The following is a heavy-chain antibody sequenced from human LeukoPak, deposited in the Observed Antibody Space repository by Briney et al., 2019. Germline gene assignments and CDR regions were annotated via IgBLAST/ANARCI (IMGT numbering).Heavy chain of an antibody. D-gene: IGHD2-21*02. V-gene: IGHV3-30*09. J-gene: IGHJ2*01. Sequence: PGGSLRLSCAASGFTFSTYAMYWVRQAPGKGLEWVAVISYDGTDKYYADFVKGRFAISRDNSKNTLYLQMSSLRAEATAVYYCARDGPSDSDWYFDLWGRGTLVTVSS. CDR3: ARDGPSDSDWYFDL. CDR1: GFTFSTYA. CDR2: ISYDGTDK.